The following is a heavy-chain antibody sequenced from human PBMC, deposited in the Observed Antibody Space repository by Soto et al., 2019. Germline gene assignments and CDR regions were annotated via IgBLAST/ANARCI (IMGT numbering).Heavy chain of an antibody. J-gene: IGHJ4*02. Sequence: GGSLRLSCAASGFTFSNYWMHWVRQAPGKGLVWVSRINSDGSSTRYADSVKGRFTISRDNAKNTLYLQMNSLRAEDTAVYYCTREGSSLDYWGQGTLVTISS. V-gene: IGHV3-74*01. CDR1: GFTFSNYW. CDR3: TREGSSLDY. CDR2: INSDGSST.